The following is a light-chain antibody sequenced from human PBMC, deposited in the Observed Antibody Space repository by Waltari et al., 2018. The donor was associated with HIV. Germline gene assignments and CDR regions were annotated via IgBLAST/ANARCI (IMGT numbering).Light chain of an antibody. CDR1: SSNIGTNT. CDR2: SIN. V-gene: IGLV1-44*01. CDR3: AACDENLNGL. J-gene: IGLJ3*02. Sequence: QPVLTQPPSPSGTPGQWVTIPCSGSSSNIGTNTVPWYQHLPGSAPKLLIYSINQRPSGVPDRFSGSKSGTSASLAISGLRSEDEAEYYCAACDENLNGLFGGGTKLTVL.